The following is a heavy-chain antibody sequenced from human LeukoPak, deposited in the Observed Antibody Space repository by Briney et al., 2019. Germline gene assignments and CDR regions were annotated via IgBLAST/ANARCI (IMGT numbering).Heavy chain of an antibody. Sequence: PGGSLRLSCAASGFNFSSYWMHWVRQAPGKGLVWVSRINSDGSSTSYADSVKGRFTISRDNAKNTLYLQMNSLRAEDTAVYYCARGSGGDCCDAFHIWGQGTMVTVSS. V-gene: IGHV3-74*01. CDR3: ARGSGGDCCDAFHI. CDR1: GFNFSSYW. CDR2: INSDGSST. D-gene: IGHD2-21*02. J-gene: IGHJ3*02.